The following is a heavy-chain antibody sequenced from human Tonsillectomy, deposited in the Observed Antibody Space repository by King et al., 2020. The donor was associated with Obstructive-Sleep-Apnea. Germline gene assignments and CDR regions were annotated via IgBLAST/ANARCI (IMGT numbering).Heavy chain of an antibody. CDR2: ISYDGTNK. V-gene: IGHV3-30*18. J-gene: IGHJ4*02. D-gene: IGHD3-22*01. Sequence: VQLVESGGGVVQPGRSLRLSCAVSGFTFSNYGMHWVRQASGKGLGWVAVISYDGTNKYYADSVKGRFTISRDNSKDTLYLQMNSLRPEDTAFYYCAKGQSDYFDNSGYYGVDYWGLGTLVTVSS. CDR3: AKGQSDYFDNSGYYGVDY. CDR1: GFTFSNYG.